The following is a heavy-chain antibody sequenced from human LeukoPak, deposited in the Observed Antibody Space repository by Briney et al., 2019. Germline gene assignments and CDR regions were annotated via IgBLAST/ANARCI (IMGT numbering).Heavy chain of an antibody. Sequence: GGSLRLSCAASGFTFSSYAMSWVRQAPGKGLEWVSGINWNGGSTGYADSVKGRFTISRDNAKNSLYLQMNSLRAEDTALYYCARADLGYCSSTSCSGADYWGQGTLVTVSS. V-gene: IGHV3-20*04. CDR3: ARADLGYCSSTSCSGADY. J-gene: IGHJ4*02. D-gene: IGHD2-2*01. CDR1: GFTFSSYA. CDR2: INWNGGST.